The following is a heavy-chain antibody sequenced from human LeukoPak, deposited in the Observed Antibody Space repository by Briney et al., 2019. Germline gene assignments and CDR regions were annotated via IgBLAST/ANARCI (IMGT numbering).Heavy chain of an antibody. CDR2: ISGSGAT. Sequence: GGSLRLSCAASGFTFSDHFMTWIRQAPGKGLEWISYISGSGATYCAASVKGRFTISRDNAQNSLWLQMSSLRAEDTAVYYCARDPMYNGGNSGAFDFWGQGTLVTVSS. D-gene: IGHD4-23*01. J-gene: IGHJ3*01. CDR3: ARDPMYNGGNSGAFDF. CDR1: GFTFSDHF. V-gene: IGHV3-11*01.